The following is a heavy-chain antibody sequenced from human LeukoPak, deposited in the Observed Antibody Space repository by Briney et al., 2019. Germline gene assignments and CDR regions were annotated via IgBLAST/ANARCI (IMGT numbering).Heavy chain of an antibody. CDR3: ARVRRAAAGIFDY. Sequence: KPSETLSLTCAVYGGSFSGYYWSWIRQPPGKGLEWIGEINHSGSTNYNPSLKSRVTISVDTSKNQFSLKLSSVTAADTAVYYCARVRRAAAGIFDYWGQGTLVTVSS. J-gene: IGHJ4*02. D-gene: IGHD6-13*01. CDR2: INHSGST. CDR1: GGSFSGYY. V-gene: IGHV4-34*01.